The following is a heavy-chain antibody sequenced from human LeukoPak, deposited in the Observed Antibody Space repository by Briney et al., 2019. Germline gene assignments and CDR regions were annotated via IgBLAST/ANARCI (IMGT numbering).Heavy chain of an antibody. D-gene: IGHD3-22*01. J-gene: IGHJ6*02. CDR2: SHYSGST. Sequence: PSETLSLTCTVSGGSISTYYWTWIRQPPGKGLEWIGYSHYSGSTNYNPSLKSRVTISVDTSKNQFSLKLNSVTAADTAVYYCARAPRGESDAASGFYGVDVWGQGTTVTASS. CDR1: GGSISTYY. CDR3: ARAPRGESDAASGFYGVDV. V-gene: IGHV4-59*01.